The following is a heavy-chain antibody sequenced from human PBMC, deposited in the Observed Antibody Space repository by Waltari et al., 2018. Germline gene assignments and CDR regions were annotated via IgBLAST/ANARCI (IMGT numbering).Heavy chain of an antibody. CDR3: ARVRFGTYYDSNDYFDY. Sequence: QVQLQESGPGLVKPSETLSLTCAVSGYSISSGYYWGWIRQPPGKGLEWIGSIYHSGSTYYNPSLKSRVTISVDTSKNQFSLKLSSVTAADTAVYYCARVRFGTYYDSNDYFDYWGQGTLVTVSS. D-gene: IGHD3-22*01. J-gene: IGHJ4*02. CDR1: GYSISSGYY. V-gene: IGHV4-38-2*01. CDR2: IYHSGST.